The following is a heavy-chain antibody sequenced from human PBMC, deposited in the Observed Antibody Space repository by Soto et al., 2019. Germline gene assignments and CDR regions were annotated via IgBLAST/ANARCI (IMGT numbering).Heavy chain of an antibody. V-gene: IGHV3-33*01. Sequence: GGSLRLSCVASGFPFSSYGMHWVRQSPGKGLEWVAFIWYDGRNENYTDSVKGRFSISRDNSKNTLFLQMNSLRVDDTAVYYCARGTAKDGLDSWGQGILFTVSS. CDR2: IWYDGRNE. CDR3: ARGTAKDGLDS. J-gene: IGHJ5*01. CDR1: GFPFSSYG. D-gene: IGHD2-21*02.